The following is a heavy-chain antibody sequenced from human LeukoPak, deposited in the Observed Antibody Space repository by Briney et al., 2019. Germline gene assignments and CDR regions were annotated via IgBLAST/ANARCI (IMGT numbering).Heavy chain of an antibody. CDR2: IRYDGSNK. CDR1: GFTFSSYG. V-gene: IGHV3-30*02. CDR3: ASWFIVGATN. D-gene: IGHD1-26*01. Sequence: PGGSLRLSCAASGFTFSSYGMHWVRQAPGKGLEWVAFIRYDGSNKYYADSVKGRFTISRGNSKNTLYLRMNSLRAEDTAVYYCASWFIVGATNWGQGTLVTVSS. J-gene: IGHJ4*02.